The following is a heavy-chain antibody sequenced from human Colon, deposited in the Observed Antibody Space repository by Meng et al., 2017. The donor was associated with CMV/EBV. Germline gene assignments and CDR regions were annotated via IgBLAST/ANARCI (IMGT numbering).Heavy chain of an antibody. CDR2: ISSASTTI. J-gene: IGHJ4*02. D-gene: IGHD1-26*01. V-gene: IGHV3-48*03. CDR3: ARKWDLVRPGDY. CDR1: GFTFSSYE. Sequence: GESLKISCAASGFTFSSYEVNWVRQAPGKGLEWLSYISSASTTIYYADSVKGRFTISRDNAKNSLYLQMNSLTVEDTAVYYCARKWDLVRPGDYWGQGTLVTVSS.